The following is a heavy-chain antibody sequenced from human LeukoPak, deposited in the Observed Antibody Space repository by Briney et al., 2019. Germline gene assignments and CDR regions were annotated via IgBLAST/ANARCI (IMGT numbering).Heavy chain of an antibody. CDR3: ARFGYSSSSWYFQH. J-gene: IGHJ1*01. CDR1: GGSISSGDYY. V-gene: IGHV4-30-4*01. D-gene: IGHD6-6*01. CDR2: IYYRGST. Sequence: SQTLSLTCTVSGGSISSGDYYWSWIRQPPGKGLEWIGYIYYRGSTYYNPSLKSRVTISVDTSKNQFSLKLSSVTAADTAVYYCARFGYSSSSWYFQHWGQGTLVTVSS.